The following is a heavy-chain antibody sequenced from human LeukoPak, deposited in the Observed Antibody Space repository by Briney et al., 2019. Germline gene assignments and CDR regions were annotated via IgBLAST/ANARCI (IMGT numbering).Heavy chain of an antibody. D-gene: IGHD3-3*01. J-gene: IGHJ5*01. CDR2: IYYSGIT. Sequence: SETLSLTCAVSGDSISTTNYYWGWIRQPPGKGLEWIGIIYYSGITHYNPSLKSRVTILVDTSKNQFSLKLSSVTDADTAVYYCARVRRSLNWFDSWGQGTLVTVPS. CDR1: GDSISTTNYY. CDR3: ARVRRSLNWFDS. V-gene: IGHV4-39*01.